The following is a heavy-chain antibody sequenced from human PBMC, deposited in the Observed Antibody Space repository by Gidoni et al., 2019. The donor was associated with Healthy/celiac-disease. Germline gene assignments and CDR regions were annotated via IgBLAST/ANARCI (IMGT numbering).Heavy chain of an antibody. CDR3: ARDPGGYCSGGSCYSGFDY. J-gene: IGHJ4*02. CDR2: IYSGGST. D-gene: IGHD2-15*01. V-gene: IGHV3-66*01. Sequence: SVIYSGGSTYYADSVKGRFTISRDNSKNTLYLQMNSLRAEDTAVYYCARDPGGYCSGGSCYSGFDYWGQGTLVTVSS.